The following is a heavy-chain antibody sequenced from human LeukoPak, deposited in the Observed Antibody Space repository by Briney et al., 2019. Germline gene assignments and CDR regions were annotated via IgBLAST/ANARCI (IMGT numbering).Heavy chain of an antibody. Sequence: GGSLRLSCAASGFTFSSYAMSWVRQAPGKGLEWVANIKQDGSEKYYVDSVKGRFTISRDNAKNSLYLQMNSLRAEDTAVYYCARDFKFYDFWSGYYTAYYFDYWGQGTLVTVSS. V-gene: IGHV3-7*01. CDR3: ARDFKFYDFWSGYYTAYYFDY. CDR1: GFTFSSYA. CDR2: IKQDGSEK. J-gene: IGHJ4*02. D-gene: IGHD3-3*01.